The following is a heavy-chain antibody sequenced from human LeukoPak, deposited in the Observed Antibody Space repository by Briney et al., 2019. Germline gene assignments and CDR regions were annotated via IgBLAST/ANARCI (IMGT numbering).Heavy chain of an antibody. V-gene: IGHV1-18*01. CDR3: ARDEVVTLAFDI. CDR1: GYTFTSYG. D-gene: IGHD4-23*01. Sequence: ASVKVSCKASGYTFTSYGISWVRQAPGQGLEWMGWISAYNGNTNYAQKLRGRVTMTTDTSTSTAYMELRSLRSDDTAVYYCARDEVVTLAFDIWGQGTMVTVSS. J-gene: IGHJ3*02. CDR2: ISAYNGNT.